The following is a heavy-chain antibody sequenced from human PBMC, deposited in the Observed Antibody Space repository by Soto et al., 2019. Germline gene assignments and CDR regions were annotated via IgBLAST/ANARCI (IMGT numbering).Heavy chain of an antibody. Sequence: QITLKESGPTLVKPTQTLTLTCTFSGFSLSTSGVGVGWIRQPPGKALEWLALIYWDYDKRYSPSLKSRLTHTYHTSKHQVVLTTTNKDTADTATYYRAHSANGDYPQRCDDWGQGTLVTVSS. D-gene: IGHD4-17*01. CDR3: AHSANGDYPQRCDD. V-gene: IGHV2-5*02. CDR1: GFSLSTSGVG. J-gene: IGHJ4*02. CDR2: IYWDYDK.